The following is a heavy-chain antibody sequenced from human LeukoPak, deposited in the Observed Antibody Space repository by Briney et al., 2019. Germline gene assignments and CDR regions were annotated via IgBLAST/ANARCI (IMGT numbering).Heavy chain of an antibody. J-gene: IGHJ4*02. CDR1: GGSISSSSYY. CDR3: ARFNYDILNYYFDY. Sequence: SETLSLTCTVSGGSISSSSYYWGWIRQPPGKGLEWIGSIYYSGSTYYNPSLKSRVTISVDTSKNQFSLKLSSVTAADTAVYYCARFNYDILNYYFDYWGQGTLVTVSS. D-gene: IGHD3-9*01. CDR2: IYYSGST. V-gene: IGHV4-39*07.